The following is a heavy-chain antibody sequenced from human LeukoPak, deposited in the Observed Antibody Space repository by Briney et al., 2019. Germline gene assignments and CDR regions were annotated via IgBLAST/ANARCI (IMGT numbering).Heavy chain of an antibody. CDR3: ARGTLGDILTGSYDC. CDR2: IIPIFNTA. CDR1: GGTFSGYA. V-gene: IGHV1-69*05. D-gene: IGHD3-9*01. Sequence: SVKVSCKASGGTFSGYAISWVRQAPGQGLEWMGGIIPIFNTANYAQKFQGRVTIGTDGSTNTAYMELSSLRSEDTAVYFCARGTLGDILTGSYDCRGQGTLVTVSS. J-gene: IGHJ4*02.